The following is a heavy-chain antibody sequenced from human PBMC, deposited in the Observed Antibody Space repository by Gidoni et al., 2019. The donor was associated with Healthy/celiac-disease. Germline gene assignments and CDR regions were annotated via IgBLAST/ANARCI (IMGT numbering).Heavy chain of an antibody. J-gene: IGHJ5*02. D-gene: IGHD1-1*01. V-gene: IGHV3-73*02. Sequence: EVQLVESGGGLVQPGGSLKLSCAASGFPFSGPAMHWVRQASGKGLEWVGRIRSKANSYATAYAAPVKGRFTISRDDSKNTAYLQMNSLKTEDTAVYYCTRFTNWNDDGWFDPWGQGTLVTVSS. CDR1: GFPFSGPA. CDR2: IRSKANSYAT. CDR3: TRFTNWNDDGWFDP.